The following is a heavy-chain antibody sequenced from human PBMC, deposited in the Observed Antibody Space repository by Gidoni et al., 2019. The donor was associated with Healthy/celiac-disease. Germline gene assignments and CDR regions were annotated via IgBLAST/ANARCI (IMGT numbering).Heavy chain of an antibody. J-gene: IGHJ6*02. Sequence: QLLESGGGLVQPGGSLRLSCAASGFTFSSYSMSWVRQAPGKGLEWVSAISGSGGSTYYADSVKGRFTISRDNSKNTLYLQMNSLRAEDTAVYYCAKEGEITIFGVVISSYYGMDVWGQGTTVTVSS. D-gene: IGHD3-3*01. CDR1: GFTFSSYS. CDR3: AKEGEITIFGVVISSYYGMDV. V-gene: IGHV3-23*01. CDR2: ISGSGGST.